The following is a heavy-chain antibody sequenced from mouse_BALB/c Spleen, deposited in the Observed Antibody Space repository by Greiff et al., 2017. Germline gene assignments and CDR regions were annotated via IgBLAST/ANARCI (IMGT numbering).Heavy chain of an antibody. CDR1: GYSFTGYF. V-gene: IGHV1-37*01. CDR3: GRQSYDYEEGYAMDY. J-gene: IGHJ4*01. Sequence: VHVKQSGPELVKPGASVKISCKASGYSFTGYFMNWVKQSHGKSLEWIGRINPYNGDTFYNQKFKGKATLTVDKSSSTAHMELLSLTSEDSAVYYCGRQSYDYEEGYAMDYWGQGTSVTVSS. D-gene: IGHD2-4*01. CDR2: INPYNGDT.